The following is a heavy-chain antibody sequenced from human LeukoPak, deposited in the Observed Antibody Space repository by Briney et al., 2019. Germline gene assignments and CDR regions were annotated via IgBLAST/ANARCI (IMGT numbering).Heavy chain of an antibody. Sequence: PSETLSLTCTVSGGSVSSGSYYWSWIRQPPGKGLEWIGYIYYSGSTNYNPSLESRVTISVDTSKNQFSLKLSSVTAADTAVYYCAREDYDILTGYSDFDYWGQGTLVTVSS. J-gene: IGHJ4*02. V-gene: IGHV4-61*01. CDR3: AREDYDILTGYSDFDY. D-gene: IGHD3-9*01. CDR1: GGSVSSGSYY. CDR2: IYYSGST.